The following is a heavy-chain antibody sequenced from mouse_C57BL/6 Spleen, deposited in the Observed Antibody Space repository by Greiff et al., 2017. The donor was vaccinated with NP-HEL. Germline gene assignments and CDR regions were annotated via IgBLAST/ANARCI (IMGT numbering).Heavy chain of an antibody. J-gene: IGHJ2*01. V-gene: IGHV1-82*01. CDR1: GYAFSSSW. D-gene: IGHD6-1*01. CDR3: ARGGHGYVDD. Sequence: VQLQQSGPELVKPGASVKISCKASGYAFSSSWMNWVKQRPGKGLEWIGRIYPGDGDTNYNGKFKGKATLTADKSSSTAYMQLSSLTSEDSAVYFCARGGHGYVDDWGQGTTLTVSS. CDR2: IYPGDGDT.